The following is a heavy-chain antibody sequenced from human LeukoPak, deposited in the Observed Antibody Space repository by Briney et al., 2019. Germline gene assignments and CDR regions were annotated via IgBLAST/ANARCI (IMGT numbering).Heavy chain of an antibody. CDR3: ARDPRVGATTFDY. CDR1: GDSISSSGYY. Sequence: PSETLSLTCSVSGDSISSSGYYWDWIRQPPGKGLEWIGSIYYSGSTYYNPSLKSRVTISVDTSKNQFSLKLSSVTAADTAVYYCARDPRVGATTFDYWGQGTLVTVSS. V-gene: IGHV4-39*07. J-gene: IGHJ4*02. CDR2: IYYSGST. D-gene: IGHD1-26*01.